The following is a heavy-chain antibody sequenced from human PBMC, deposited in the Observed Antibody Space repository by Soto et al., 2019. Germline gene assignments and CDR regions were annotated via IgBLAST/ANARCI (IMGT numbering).Heavy chain of an antibody. CDR3: ARVSGGVVPAARLGSDVYYYYYMDV. CDR1: GFTVSSNY. J-gene: IGHJ6*03. Sequence: GGSLRLSCAASGFTVSSNYMSWVRQAPGKGLEWVSVIYSGGSTYYADSVKGRFTISRHNSKNTLYLQMNSLRAEDTAVYYCARVSGGVVPAARLGSDVYYYYYMDVWGKGTTVTVSS. CDR2: IYSGGST. V-gene: IGHV3-53*04. D-gene: IGHD2-2*01.